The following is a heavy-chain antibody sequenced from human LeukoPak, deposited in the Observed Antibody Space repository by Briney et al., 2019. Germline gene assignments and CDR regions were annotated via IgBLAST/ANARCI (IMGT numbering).Heavy chain of an antibody. CDR1: GYTYFDYG. CDR2: ISTYGGST. J-gene: IGHJ4*02. D-gene: IGHD1-26*01. CDR3: ARPNEKRSGYYFDY. Sequence: ASVKVSCKASGYTYFDYGVSWVRQAPGQGLECMGWISTYGGSTNFAEKFQGRITVTTDTSTSTVYMELRSLRSDDTAVYYCARPNEKRSGYYFDYWGQGTLVTVSS. V-gene: IGHV1-18*01.